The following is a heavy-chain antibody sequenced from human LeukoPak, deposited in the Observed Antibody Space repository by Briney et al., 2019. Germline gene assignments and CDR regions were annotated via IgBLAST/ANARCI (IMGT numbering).Heavy chain of an antibody. CDR1: GFSLSASGMC. Sequence: SGPALVKPTQTLTLTCTFSGFSLSASGMCVSWIRQPPGKALEWLARIDWDDDKYYTTSLKTRLTISKDTSKNQVVLTMTNMDPVDTATYFCVRGRHARDIWGQGTMVTVSS. CDR3: VRGRHARDI. CDR2: IDWDDDK. V-gene: IGHV2-70*11. J-gene: IGHJ3*02.